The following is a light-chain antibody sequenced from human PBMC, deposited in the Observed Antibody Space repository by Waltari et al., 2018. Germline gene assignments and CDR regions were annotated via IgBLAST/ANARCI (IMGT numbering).Light chain of an antibody. Sequence: SELTQDPAVSVALGQTVKDPGPGTSPRTSYSNWYQQRPGQAPLLVIYVKNNRPSGIPGRFSGSSSGSTASLTITGVQAEDEADYYCTSRDSTGNLLFGGGTKLTVL. CDR2: VKN. V-gene: IGLV3-19*01. CDR1: SPRTSY. J-gene: IGLJ2*01. CDR3: TSRDSTGNLL.